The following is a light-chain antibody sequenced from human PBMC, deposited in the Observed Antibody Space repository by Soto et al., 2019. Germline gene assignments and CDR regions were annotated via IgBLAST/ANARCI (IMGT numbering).Light chain of an antibody. V-gene: IGKV3-11*01. CDR3: QQRSNWPPWT. J-gene: IGKJ1*01. Sequence: EIVLTQSPATLSLSPGERATLSCRASQSVSSYLAWYQQQPGQAPRLLLYDASNRATGIPARFSGSGSGTDFTLTISSREPEDFAVYYCQQRSNWPPWTFGQGTKVEIK. CDR2: DAS. CDR1: QSVSSY.